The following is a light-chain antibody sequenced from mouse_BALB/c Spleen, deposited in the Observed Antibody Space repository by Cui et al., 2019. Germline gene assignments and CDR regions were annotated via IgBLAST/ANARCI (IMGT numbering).Light chain of an antibody. CDR2: AAT. CDR1: ENIYSN. V-gene: IGKV12-46*01. Sequence: DIQMTQSPASLSVSVGETVTITCPASENIYSNLAWYQQNQGKSPQLLVYAATNLADGVPSRFSGSGSGTQYSLKINSLQSEDFGSYYCQHFWGTPWTFGGGTKLEIK. J-gene: IGKJ1*01. CDR3: QHFWGTPWT.